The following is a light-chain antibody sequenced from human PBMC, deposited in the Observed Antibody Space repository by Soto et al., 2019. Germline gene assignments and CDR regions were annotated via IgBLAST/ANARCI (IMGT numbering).Light chain of an antibody. V-gene: IGLV1-40*01. CDR3: QSYDSSLSGWV. Sequence: QSVLTQPPSVSGAPGQRVTISCTGSSSNIGAGYDVHWYQQLPGKAPKLLIYGNSNRPSGVPDRFSGSKSGTSASLAITGLQAEDEADYYCQSYDSSLSGWVFGGGPKLTVL. CDR1: SSNIGAGYD. J-gene: IGLJ3*02. CDR2: GNS.